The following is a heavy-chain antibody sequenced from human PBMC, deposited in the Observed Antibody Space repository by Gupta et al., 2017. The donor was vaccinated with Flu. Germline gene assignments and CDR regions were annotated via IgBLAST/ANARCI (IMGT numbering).Heavy chain of an antibody. J-gene: IGHJ4*02. CDR1: GGSISSSNSY. D-gene: IGHD5-12*01. V-gene: IGHV4-39*01. CDR2: IYDSGST. CDR3: ARHWERLVVTIPSRFDY. Sequence: QLQPQESGPGLVKHSETLSLTCTVSGGSISSSNSYWGWIRQPPGKGLDWIGSIYDSGSTYYNPSLKSRVTISVDTSKNQFSLKLSSVTAADTAVYYCARHWERLVVTIPSRFDYWGQGTLVTVSS.